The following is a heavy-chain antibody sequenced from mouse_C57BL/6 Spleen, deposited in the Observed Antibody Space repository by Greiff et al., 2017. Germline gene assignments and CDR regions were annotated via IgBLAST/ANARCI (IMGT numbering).Heavy chain of an antibody. Sequence: VQLQQSGPVLVKPGASVKMSCKASGYTFTDYYMNWVKQSHGKSLEWIGVINPYNGGTSYNQKFKGKATLTVDKSSSTAYMELNSLTSEDSAVYYCARRTTVDYYFDYWGQGTTLTVSS. V-gene: IGHV1-19*01. CDR3: ARRTTVDYYFDY. D-gene: IGHD1-1*01. J-gene: IGHJ2*01. CDR2: INPYNGGT. CDR1: GYTFTDYY.